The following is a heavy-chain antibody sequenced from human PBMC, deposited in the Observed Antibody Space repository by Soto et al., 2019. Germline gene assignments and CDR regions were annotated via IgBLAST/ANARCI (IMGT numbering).Heavy chain of an antibody. CDR3: AHTTTRSTYYDFWSGPHAFDI. D-gene: IGHD3-3*01. CDR2: IYWNDDK. V-gene: IGHV2-5*01. CDR1: GFSLSTSGVG. Sequence: QITLKESGPTLVKPTQTLTLTCTFSGFSLSTSGVGVGWIRQPPGKALEWLALIYWNDDKRYSPSLKSRLTITKDTSKNQVVLTMTNMDPVDTATYYCAHTTTRSTYYDFWSGPHAFDIWGQGTMVTVSS. J-gene: IGHJ3*02.